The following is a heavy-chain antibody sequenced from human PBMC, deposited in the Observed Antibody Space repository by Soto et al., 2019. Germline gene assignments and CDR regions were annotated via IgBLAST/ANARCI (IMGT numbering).Heavy chain of an antibody. V-gene: IGHV3-23*01. Sequence: PGGSLRLSCAASGFTFSSYAMSWVRQAPGKGLEWVSAISGSGGSTYYAASVKGRFTISRDNSKNTLYLQMNSLRAEDTAVYYCAKSSTASIAVAGTFDYWGQGTLVTVSS. CDR3: AKSSTASIAVAGTFDY. CDR2: ISGSGGST. D-gene: IGHD6-19*01. J-gene: IGHJ4*02. CDR1: GFTFSSYA.